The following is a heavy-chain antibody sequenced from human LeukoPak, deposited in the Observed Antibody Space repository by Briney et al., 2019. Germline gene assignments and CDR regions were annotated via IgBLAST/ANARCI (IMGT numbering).Heavy chain of an antibody. CDR1: GYTFTGYY. J-gene: IGHJ4*02. CDR2: INPRGGST. Sequence: GASVKVSCKASGYTFTGYYIHWVRQAPGQGLEWMGVINPRGGSTTYAQKFQGRVTMTRDTSTRTLYMELSSLRSDDTAVYYCARKMTGYSYYFDYWGQGTLVTVAS. V-gene: IGHV1-46*01. CDR3: ARKMTGYSYYFDY. D-gene: IGHD2-15*01.